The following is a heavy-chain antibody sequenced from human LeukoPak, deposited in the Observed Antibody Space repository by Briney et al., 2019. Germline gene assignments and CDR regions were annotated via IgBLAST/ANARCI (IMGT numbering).Heavy chain of an antibody. V-gene: IGHV4-59*01. J-gene: IGHJ3*02. CDR2: IYYSGST. Sequence: TSETLSLTCTVSGGSMRSYYWSWIRQPPGKGLEWIGYIYYSGSTNYNPSLKSRVSISVDTSKNQFSLKLTSVTAADTAVYYCAGGNYDFWSAQHAFDIWGQGTMVTVSS. CDR3: AGGNYDFWSAQHAFDI. D-gene: IGHD3-3*01. CDR1: GGSMRSYY.